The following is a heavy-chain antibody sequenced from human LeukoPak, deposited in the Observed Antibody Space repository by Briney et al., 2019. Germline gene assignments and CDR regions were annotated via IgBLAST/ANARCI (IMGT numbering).Heavy chain of an antibody. CDR3: AKDKTYCGGDCYGGHFDY. J-gene: IGHJ4*02. CDR1: GFTFGSYA. V-gene: IGHV3-23*01. D-gene: IGHD2-21*01. CDR2: ISGSGGST. Sequence: GGSLRLSCAASGFTFGSYAMSWVRQAPGKGLEWVSAISGSGGSTYCADSVKGRFTISRDNSKNTLYLQMNSLRAEDTAVYYCAKDKTYCGGDCYGGHFDYWGQGTLVTVSS.